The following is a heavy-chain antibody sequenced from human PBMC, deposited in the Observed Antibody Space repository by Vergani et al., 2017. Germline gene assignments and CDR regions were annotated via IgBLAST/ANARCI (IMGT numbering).Heavy chain of an antibody. CDR3: ARTESFVLRYFHWAL. J-gene: IGHJ4*02. CDR1: GGSISSGSYY. Sequence: QVQLQESGPGLVKPSQTLSLTCTVSGGSISSGSYYWSWIRQPAGKGLEWIGRIYTSGSTNYNPSLKGRVTISVDTSKNQFSLEVTSVTAADTAIYFCARTESFVLRYFHWALWGQGTLVTVSS. V-gene: IGHV4-61*02. CDR2: IYTSGST. D-gene: IGHD3-9*01.